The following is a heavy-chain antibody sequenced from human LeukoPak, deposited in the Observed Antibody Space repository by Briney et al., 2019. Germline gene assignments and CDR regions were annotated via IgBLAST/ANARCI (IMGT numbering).Heavy chain of an antibody. V-gene: IGHV4-38-2*02. CDR3: ARDRGSSGWFDFDY. CDR1: GYSISSGYY. Sequence: SETLSLTCAVSGYSISSGYYWGWIRQPPGRGLEWIGSIYHTGTTHYNPSLKSRVTISEDTSRSQFSLKLSSVTAADTAVYYCARDRGSSGWFDFDYWGQGTLVTVSS. CDR2: IYHTGTT. J-gene: IGHJ4*02. D-gene: IGHD6-19*01.